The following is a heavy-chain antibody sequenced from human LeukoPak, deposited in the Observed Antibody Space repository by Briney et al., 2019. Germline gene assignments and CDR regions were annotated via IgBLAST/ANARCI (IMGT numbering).Heavy chain of an antibody. Sequence: PGGSLRLSCAASGFTFSSYSMNWVRQAPGKGLEWVSYISSSSSTIYHADSVKGRFTISRDNAKNSLYLQMNSLRAEDTAVYYCARTVTTYWYFDLWGRGTLVTVSS. D-gene: IGHD4-17*01. J-gene: IGHJ2*01. CDR3: ARTVTTYWYFDL. V-gene: IGHV3-48*01. CDR2: ISSSSSTI. CDR1: GFTFSSYS.